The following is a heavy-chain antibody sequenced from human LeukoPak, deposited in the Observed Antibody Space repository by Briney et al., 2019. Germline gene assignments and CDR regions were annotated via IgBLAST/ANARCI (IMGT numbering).Heavy chain of an antibody. Sequence: SGGSLRLSCAASGFIFSDYNMNWVRQAPGKGLEWVSVISGNEDNTYYADSVKGRFTISRDNSKNTLYLQMNSLRAEDSALYYCAKAQCTSVWSSALGYWGQGTLVTVPS. D-gene: IGHD6-19*01. J-gene: IGHJ4*02. CDR2: ISGNEDNT. CDR3: AKAQCTSVWSSALGY. V-gene: IGHV3-23*01. CDR1: GFIFSDYN.